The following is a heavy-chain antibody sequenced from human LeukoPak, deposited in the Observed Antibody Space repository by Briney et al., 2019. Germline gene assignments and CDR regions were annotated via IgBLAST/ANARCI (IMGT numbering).Heavy chain of an antibody. CDR1: GFTLSSYA. CDR3: AKAPVTTCSGAYCYPFDY. V-gene: IGHV3-23*01. Sequence: GGSLRLSCAASGFTLSSYAMSWVRQGPGKGLEWVSAISVSGNTYHADSVEGRFTISSDSSNNTLYLQMNSLRAGDAAVYYCAKAPVTTCSGAYCYPFDYWSQGTLVTVSS. CDR2: ISVSGNT. J-gene: IGHJ4*02. D-gene: IGHD2-15*01.